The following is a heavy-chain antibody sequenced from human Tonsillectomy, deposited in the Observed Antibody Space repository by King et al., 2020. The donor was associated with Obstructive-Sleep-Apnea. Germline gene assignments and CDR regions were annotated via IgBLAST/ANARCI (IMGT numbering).Heavy chain of an antibody. V-gene: IGHV5-51*01. Sequence: EVQLVESGAEVKKPGESLKISCKGSEYSFTSYWIGWVRQMPGKGLEWMGIIYPGDSDTRYSPSFQGQVTISADKSISTAYLQWSSLKASETAMDYCARRVYPTGYNSPDVFAIWGQGTMVTVSS. CDR1: EYSFTSYW. CDR3: ARRVYPTGYNSPDVFAI. J-gene: IGHJ3*02. CDR2: IYPGDSDT. D-gene: IGHD5-24*01.